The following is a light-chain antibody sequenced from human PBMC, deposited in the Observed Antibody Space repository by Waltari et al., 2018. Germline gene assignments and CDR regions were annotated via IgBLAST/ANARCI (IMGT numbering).Light chain of an antibody. CDR2: VNSDGSH. V-gene: IGLV4-69*01. CDR3: QTGGHGTWV. J-gene: IGLJ3*02. CDR1: SGHSSNV. Sequence: QLVLTQSPSASASLGASVKLTCTLSSGHSSNVIAWFQQRPEKGPRYLMKVNSDGSHSKGDEIPNRFSGSSSGAERYLTSSNRQSEDEADYFCQTGGHGTWVFGGGTTLTVL.